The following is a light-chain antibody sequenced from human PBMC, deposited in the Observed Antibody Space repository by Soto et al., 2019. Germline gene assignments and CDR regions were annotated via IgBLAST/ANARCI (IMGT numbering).Light chain of an antibody. CDR1: KSVSSY. CDR2: DAS. CDR3: QQRSNWPYT. Sequence: EIVLTQSPATLSLSPGERATLSCRASKSVSSYLAWDQQKPGQAPRLLIYDASNRATGIPARFSGSGSGTDFTLTISSLEPEDFAVYYCQQRSNWPYTFGQGTKLEIK. V-gene: IGKV3-11*01. J-gene: IGKJ2*01.